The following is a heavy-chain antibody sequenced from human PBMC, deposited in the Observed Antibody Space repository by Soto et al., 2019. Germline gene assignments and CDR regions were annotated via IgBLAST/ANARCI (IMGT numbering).Heavy chain of an antibody. CDR2: IIPILGIA. J-gene: IGHJ5*02. V-gene: IGHV1-69*02. CDR1: GGTFSSYT. CDR3: ARGPSIAAALGGHWFDP. Sequence: ASVKVSCKASGGTFSSYTISWVRQAPGQGLEWMGRIIPILGIANYAQKFQGRVTITADKSTSTAYMELSSLRSEDTAVYYCARGPSIAAALGGHWFDPWGQGTLVTVSS. D-gene: IGHD6-13*01.